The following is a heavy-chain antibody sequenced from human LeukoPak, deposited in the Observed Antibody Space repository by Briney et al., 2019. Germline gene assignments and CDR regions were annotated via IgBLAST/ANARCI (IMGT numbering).Heavy chain of an antibody. V-gene: IGHV1-69*13. CDR3: ARVGDGYNNVFFY. Sequence: SVKVSCKASGYTFTSYYMHWVRQAPGQGLEWMGGIIPIFGTANYAQKFQGRVTITADESTSTAYMELSSLRSEDTAVYYCARVGDGYNNVFFYWGQGTLVTVSS. CDR2: IIPIFGTA. J-gene: IGHJ4*02. D-gene: IGHD5-24*01. CDR1: GYTFTSYY.